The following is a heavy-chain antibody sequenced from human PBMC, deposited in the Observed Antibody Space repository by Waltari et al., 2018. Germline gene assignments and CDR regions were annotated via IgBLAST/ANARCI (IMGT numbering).Heavy chain of an antibody. D-gene: IGHD3-10*01. CDR1: GGSLTGYY. CDR2: INHSGST. J-gene: IGHJ5*02. V-gene: IGHV4-34*01. CDR3: VRVWSTSTWFGRLDRLDP. Sequence: QVQLQQWGAGLLKPSETLSLTCAVYGGSLTGYYCTWIRQPPGKGLEGIGEINHSGSTKYKASLKSRVTISVDTSKREFALKLTSVTAADTAVYYCVRVWSTSTWFGRLDRLDPWGQGTLVTVHS.